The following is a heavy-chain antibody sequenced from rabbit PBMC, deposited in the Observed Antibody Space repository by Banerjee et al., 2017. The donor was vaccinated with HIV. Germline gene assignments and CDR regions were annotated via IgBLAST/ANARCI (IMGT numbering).Heavy chain of an antibody. V-gene: IGHV1S40*01. CDR3: ARGTYAMGDGFAL. D-gene: IGHD6-1*01. Sequence: QSLEESGGDLVKPGASLTLTCTASGFSFSSGYYMCWVRQAPGKGLEWIGYINTGSGGTDYASWVNGRFSISKTSSTTVTLQMTSLTAADTATYFCARGTYAMGDGFALWGPGTLVTVS. CDR2: INTGSGGT. J-gene: IGHJ4*01. CDR1: GFSFSSGYY.